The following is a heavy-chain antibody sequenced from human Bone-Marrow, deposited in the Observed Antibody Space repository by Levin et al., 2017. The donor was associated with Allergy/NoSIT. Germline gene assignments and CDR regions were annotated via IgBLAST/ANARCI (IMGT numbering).Heavy chain of an antibody. V-gene: IGHV4-4*02. Sequence: SQTLSLTCAVSGGSISSSYWWTWVRQPPGKGLEWIGEVYHSGSTNYNPSLKSRVTISVDESQNQFSLRLSSVTAADTAVYYCARGPDFDYWGQGTLVTVSS. CDR1: GGSISSSYW. CDR2: VYHSGST. CDR3: ARGPDFDY. J-gene: IGHJ4*02.